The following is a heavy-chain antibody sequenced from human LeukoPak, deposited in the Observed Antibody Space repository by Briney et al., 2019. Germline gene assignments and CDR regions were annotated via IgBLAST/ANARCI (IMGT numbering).Heavy chain of an antibody. V-gene: IGHV3-21*01. D-gene: IGHD6-19*01. CDR2: ISSSSSYI. CDR1: GFTFSRYS. J-gene: IGHJ4*02. Sequence: PGGSLRLSRAASGFTFSRYSMNWVRQAPGKGLEWVSSISSSSSYIYYADSVKGRFTISRDNAKNSLYLQMNSLRAEDTAVYYCARDEISSGWYGWGQGTLVTVSS. CDR3: ARDEISSGWYG.